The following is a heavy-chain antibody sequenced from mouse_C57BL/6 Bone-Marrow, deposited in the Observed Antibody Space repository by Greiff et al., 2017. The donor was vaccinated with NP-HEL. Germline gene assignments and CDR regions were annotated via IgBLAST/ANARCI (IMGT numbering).Heavy chain of an antibody. CDR2: ISSGGDYI. V-gene: IGHV5-9-1*02. D-gene: IGHD1-1*01. Sequence: EVHLVESGEGLVKPGGSLKLSCAASGFTFSSYAMSWVRQTPEKRLEWVAYISSGGDYIYYADTVKGRFTISRDNARNTLYLQMSSLKSEDTAMYYCTRDITTVVTDYFDYWGQGTTLTVSS. J-gene: IGHJ2*01. CDR1: GFTFSSYA. CDR3: TRDITTVVTDYFDY.